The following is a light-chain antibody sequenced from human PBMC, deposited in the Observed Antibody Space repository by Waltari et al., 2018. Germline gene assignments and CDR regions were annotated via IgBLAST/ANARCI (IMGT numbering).Light chain of an antibody. J-gene: IGKJ2*01. Sequence: EIVMTQSPLSLPVTPGEPPPISCRFSQSLRHLNGYNYLDWYLQTPGQSPKLLLYLGSSRASGVPGRFSGSGSGTDFTLLISRVEADDVGVYYCMQARQTPFTFGQGTKLEI. CDR3: MQARQTPFT. CDR1: QSLRHLNGYNY. CDR2: LGS. V-gene: IGKV2-28*01.